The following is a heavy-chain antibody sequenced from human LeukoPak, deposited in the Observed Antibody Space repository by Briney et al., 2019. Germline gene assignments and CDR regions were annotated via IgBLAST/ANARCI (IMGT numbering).Heavy chain of an antibody. CDR3: GRDRGFSYYYDSSGYYFDY. CDR2: ISSSSSYI. J-gene: IGHJ4*02. Sequence: PGGSLRLSCAASGFTFSSYSMNWVRQAPGKGLEWVSPISSSSSYIYYADSVKGRFTISRDNAKNSLYLQMNSLRAEDTAVYYCGRDRGFSYYYDSSGYYFDYWGQGTLVTVSS. V-gene: IGHV3-21*01. CDR1: GFTFSSYS. D-gene: IGHD3-22*01.